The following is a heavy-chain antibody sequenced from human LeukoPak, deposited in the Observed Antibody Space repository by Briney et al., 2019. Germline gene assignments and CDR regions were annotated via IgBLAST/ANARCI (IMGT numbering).Heavy chain of an antibody. Sequence: GGSLRLSCAASGFTFSSYAMSWVRQAPGKGLEWVSAISASGGSTYYADSVKGRFTISRGNSKNTLYLQMNSLRAEDTAVYYCAKRIVGATNWFDPWGQGTLVTVSS. CDR2: ISASGGST. CDR3: AKRIVGATNWFDP. J-gene: IGHJ5*02. V-gene: IGHV3-23*01. D-gene: IGHD1-26*01. CDR1: GFTFSSYA.